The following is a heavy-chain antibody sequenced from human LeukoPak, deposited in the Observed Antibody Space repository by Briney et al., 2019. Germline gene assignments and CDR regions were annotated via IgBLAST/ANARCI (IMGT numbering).Heavy chain of an antibody. CDR2: IYHSGST. Sequence: SETLSLTCTVSGYSISSGYYWGWIRQPPGKGLEWIGSIYHSGSTYYNPSLKSRVTISVDTSKNQFSLKLSSVAAADTAVYYCARDWDGYYDYVWGSYPLGYWGQGTLVTVSS. CDR3: ARDWDGYYDYVWGSYPLGY. CDR1: GYSISSGYY. J-gene: IGHJ4*02. V-gene: IGHV4-38-2*02. D-gene: IGHD3-16*02.